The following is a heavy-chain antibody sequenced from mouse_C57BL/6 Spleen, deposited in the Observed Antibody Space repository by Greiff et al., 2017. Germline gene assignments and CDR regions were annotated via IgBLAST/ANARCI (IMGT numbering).Heavy chain of an antibody. CDR3: ARKGDCGSSYEDCWYFDV. CDR1: GFSLTSYA. V-gene: IGHV2-9-1*01. CDR2: IWTGGGT. D-gene: IGHD1-1*01. J-gene: IGHJ1*03. Sequence: VQLVESGPGLVAPSQSLSITCTVSGFSLTSYAISWVRQPPGTGLEWLGVIWTGGGTNYNSAPKSRLSISKDNSKSQVFLKMNSLQTDDTARYYCARKGDCGSSYEDCWYFDVWGTGTTVTVSS.